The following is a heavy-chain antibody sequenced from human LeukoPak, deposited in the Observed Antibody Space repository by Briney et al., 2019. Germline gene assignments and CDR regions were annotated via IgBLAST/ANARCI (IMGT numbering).Heavy chain of an antibody. V-gene: IGHV5-51*01. Sequence: GESLKISCKGSGYNFTSYWIGWVRQMPGKGLEWMGIIYPGDSDTRYSPSFQGQVTISADKSVSTAYLRWSSLKASDTAMYYCARSANQGGVWVWGQGTLVTVSS. CDR1: GYNFTSYW. CDR3: ARSANQGGVWV. D-gene: IGHD3-16*01. CDR2: IYPGDSDT. J-gene: IGHJ4*02.